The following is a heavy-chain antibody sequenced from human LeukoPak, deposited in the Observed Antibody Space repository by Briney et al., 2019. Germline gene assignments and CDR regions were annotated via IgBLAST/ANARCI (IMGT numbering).Heavy chain of an antibody. D-gene: IGHD2-15*01. V-gene: IGHV5-51*01. Sequence: GESLKISCKGSGYSFTSYWIAWVRQMPGKGLEWMGIINPGDSDTRYSPSFQGQVTISADKSISTAYLQLNSLKASDTAMYYCARHRPIVVVVAAPPGAFDIWGQGTMVIVSS. CDR1: GYSFTSYW. CDR3: ARHRPIVVVVAAPPGAFDI. J-gene: IGHJ3*02. CDR2: INPGDSDT.